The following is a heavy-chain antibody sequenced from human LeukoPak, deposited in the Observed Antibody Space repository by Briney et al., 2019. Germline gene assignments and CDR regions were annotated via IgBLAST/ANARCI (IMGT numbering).Heavy chain of an antibody. CDR3: ATIEAVRFHY. CDR2: LKQDGSEI. CDR1: DFTFSNYW. D-gene: IGHD4-17*01. Sequence: PGGSLRLSCVASDFTFSNYWMSGVRQAPGKGLEWVGNLKQDGSEIYYLDSVKGRFTISRDNTKNSLYLQMNSLRAEDTAVYYCATIEAVRFHYWGQGTLVTVSS. J-gene: IGHJ4*02. V-gene: IGHV3-7*01.